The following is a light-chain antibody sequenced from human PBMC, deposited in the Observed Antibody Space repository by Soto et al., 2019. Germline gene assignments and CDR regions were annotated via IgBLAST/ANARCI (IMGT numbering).Light chain of an antibody. V-gene: IGKV1-5*03. J-gene: IGKJ1*01. CDR3: QHYNSYSEA. CDR2: KAS. Sequence: DIQMTQSPSTLSSTAGARVTLTFRASQSISSWLAWYQQKPGKAPKLLIYKASTLKSGVPSRFSGSGSGTEFTLTISSLQPDDFATYYCQHYNSYSEAFGQGTKVDI. CDR1: QSISSW.